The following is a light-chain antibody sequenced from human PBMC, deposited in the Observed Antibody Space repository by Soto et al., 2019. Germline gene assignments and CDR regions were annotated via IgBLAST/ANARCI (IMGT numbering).Light chain of an antibody. Sequence: QSALTQPASVSGSPGQSITISCTGTSSDVGGYNSVSWYQQHPGKAPKLMIYDVSNRPSGVSNRFSGSKSGNTASLTISGLQAEDEADYYCSSYTSSTLVFGGGTPLTVL. CDR2: DVS. J-gene: IGLJ2*01. CDR3: SSYTSSTLV. V-gene: IGLV2-14*01. CDR1: SSDVGGYNS.